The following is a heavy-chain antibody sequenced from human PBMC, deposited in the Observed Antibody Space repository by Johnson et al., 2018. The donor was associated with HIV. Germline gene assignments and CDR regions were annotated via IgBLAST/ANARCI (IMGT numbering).Heavy chain of an antibody. CDR1: GFTVSSNY. J-gene: IGHJ3*02. Sequence: VQLVESGGGLVQPGGSLRLSCAASGFTVSSNYMSWVRQAPGKGLEWVSVIYSGGSTYYADSVKGRFTISRDNSKNTLYLQMNSLRAEDTAVYYCASPMYSRFVYAFDIWGQGTMVTVSS. D-gene: IGHD6-13*01. CDR2: IYSGGST. V-gene: IGHV3-66*01. CDR3: ASPMYSRFVYAFDI.